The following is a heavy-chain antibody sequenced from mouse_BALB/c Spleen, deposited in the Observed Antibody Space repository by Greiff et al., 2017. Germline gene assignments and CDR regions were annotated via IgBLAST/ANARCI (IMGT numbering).Heavy chain of an antibody. Sequence: QVQLQQSGAELVKPGASVKLSCKASGYTFTSYYMYWVKQRPGQGLEWIGEINPSNGGTNFNEKFKSKATLTVDKSSSTAYMQLSSLTSEDSAVYYCTRGSYYGSSRGFAYWGQGTLVTVSA. J-gene: IGHJ3*01. V-gene: IGHV1S81*02. CDR2: INPSNGGT. D-gene: IGHD1-1*01. CDR3: TRGSYYGSSRGFAY. CDR1: GYTFTSYY.